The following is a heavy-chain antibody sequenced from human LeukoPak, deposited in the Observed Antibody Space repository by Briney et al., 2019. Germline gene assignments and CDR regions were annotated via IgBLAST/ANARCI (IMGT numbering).Heavy chain of an antibody. D-gene: IGHD1-26*01. CDR3: ARGRPGASDAFDI. Sequence: SESLSLTCTVSVGSISSGCYYWSWIRQHPGKGLEWIGYIYYSGSTYYNPSLKSRVTISVDTSKNQFSLKLSSVTAADTAVYYCARGRPGASDAFDIWGQGTMVTVSS. J-gene: IGHJ3*02. CDR2: IYYSGST. CDR1: VGSISSGCYY. V-gene: IGHV4-31*03.